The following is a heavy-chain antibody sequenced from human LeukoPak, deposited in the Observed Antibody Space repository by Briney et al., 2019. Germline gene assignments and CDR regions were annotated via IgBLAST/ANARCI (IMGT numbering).Heavy chain of an antibody. Sequence: GGSLRLSCAASGFTFSSYAMHWVRQAPGKGLEWVAVISYDGSNKYYADSVKGRFTISRDNSKNTLYLQMNSLRAEDTAVYYCARGRGIAAAGTAFDYWGQGTLVTVSS. D-gene: IGHD6-13*01. CDR3: ARGRGIAAAGTAFDY. CDR1: GFTFSSYA. CDR2: ISYDGSNK. J-gene: IGHJ4*02. V-gene: IGHV3-30-3*01.